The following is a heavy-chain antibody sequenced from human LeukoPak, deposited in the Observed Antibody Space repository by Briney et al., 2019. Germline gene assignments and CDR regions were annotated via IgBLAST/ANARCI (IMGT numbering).Heavy chain of an antibody. CDR2: INHSGST. D-gene: IGHD1-26*01. CDR1: GGSLSSSNW. Sequence: PSGTLSLTCAVSGGSLSSSNWWSWVRQPPGKGLEWSGEINHSGSTNYNPSLKSRVTISVDTSKNQFSLKLSSVTAADTAVYYCARRRIGRWFDPRGQGTLVTVSS. V-gene: IGHV4-4*02. J-gene: IGHJ5*02. CDR3: ARRRIGRWFDP.